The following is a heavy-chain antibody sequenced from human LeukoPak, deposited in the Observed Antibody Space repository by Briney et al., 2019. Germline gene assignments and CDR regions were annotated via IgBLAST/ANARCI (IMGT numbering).Heavy chain of an antibody. CDR3: ARATYYDDSSGYYVFYFDN. V-gene: IGHV3-53*01. J-gene: IGHJ4*02. Sequence: GGSLRLSCAASGFTVSSNYMSWVRQAPGKRLEWVSVIYSGGSTYYADSVKGRFTISRDNSKNTLYLQMNSLRAEDTAVYYCARATYYDDSSGYYVFYFDNWGQGTLVTVSS. CDR1: GFTVSSNY. CDR2: IYSGGST. D-gene: IGHD3-22*01.